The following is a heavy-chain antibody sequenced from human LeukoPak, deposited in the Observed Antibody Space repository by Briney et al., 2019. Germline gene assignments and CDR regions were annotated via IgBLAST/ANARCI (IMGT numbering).Heavy chain of an antibody. Sequence: GGSLRLSCEVSGFIFSDYAMNWVRRAPGKGLEWVSSISRTSSHIYYADSMKGRFTVTRDNAKNSVYLQINSLRAEDTAVYYCSRELTRSDPWGQGTLVTVSS. CDR1: GFIFSDYA. CDR2: ISRTSSHI. V-gene: IGHV3-21*06. D-gene: IGHD2-8*01. J-gene: IGHJ5*02. CDR3: SRELTRSDP.